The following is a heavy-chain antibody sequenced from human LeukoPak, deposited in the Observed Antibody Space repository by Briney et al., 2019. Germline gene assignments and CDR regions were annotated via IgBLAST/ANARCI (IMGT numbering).Heavy chain of an antibody. V-gene: IGHV3-7*03. D-gene: IGHD2-15*01. CDR2: IKQDGSEK. CDR1: GFTFSSYW. CDR3: APKVVGSTPFDY. J-gene: IGHJ4*02. Sequence: PGGSLRLSCAASGFTFSSYWMSWVRQAPGKGLEWVANIKQDGSEKYYVDSVKGRFTISKDNAKNSLYLQMNRLRAEDTAVYYCAPKVVGSTPFDYWGQGTLVTVSS.